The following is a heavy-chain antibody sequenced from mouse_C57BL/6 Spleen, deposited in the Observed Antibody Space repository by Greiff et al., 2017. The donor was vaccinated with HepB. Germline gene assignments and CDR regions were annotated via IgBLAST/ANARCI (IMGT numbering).Heavy chain of an antibody. CDR3: ARHGTYGSSYEDYFDY. J-gene: IGHJ2*01. V-gene: IGHV1-62-2*01. CDR2: FYPGSGSI. Sequence: VQLQQSGAELVKPGASVKLSCKASGYTFTEYTIHWVKQRSGQGLEWIGWFYPGSGSIKYNEKFKDKATVTADKSSSTVYMELSRLTSDDSAVYFCARHGTYGSSYEDYFDYWGQGTTLTVSS. CDR1: GYTFTEYT. D-gene: IGHD1-1*01.